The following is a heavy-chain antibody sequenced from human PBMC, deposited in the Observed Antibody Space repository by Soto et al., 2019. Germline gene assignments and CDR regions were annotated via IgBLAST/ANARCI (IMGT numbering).Heavy chain of an antibody. Sequence: VGSLRLSCAASGFMFSSYEFNWVRLARWKGLEWVSYINVGGDTRHYADSVRGRFTISRDDAKGSLYLQMDSLRVEDTAVYFCARKSQWLSGYIYHGMDVWSQGPSVTVS. CDR1: GFMFSSYE. CDR3: ARKSQWLSGYIYHGMDV. J-gene: IGHJ6*02. V-gene: IGHV3-48*03. D-gene: IGHD6-19*01. CDR2: INVGGDTR.